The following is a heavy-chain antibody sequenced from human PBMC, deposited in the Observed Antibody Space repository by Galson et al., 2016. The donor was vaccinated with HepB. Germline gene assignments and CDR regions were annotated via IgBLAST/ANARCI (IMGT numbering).Heavy chain of an antibody. CDR1: GYRLTSNK. CDR2: LNPSDGDT. J-gene: IGHJ6*02. Sequence: SVKVSCKASGYRLTSNKLRWVRQAPGQGLELMGTLNPSDGDTDYAQKFRGRVTMTRDTSTSTFYMELVSLRSDDTALYFCARAHSSSSAWSAMDVWGQGTTVTVSS. V-gene: IGHV1-46*01. CDR3: ARAHSSSSAWSAMDV. D-gene: IGHD6-6*01.